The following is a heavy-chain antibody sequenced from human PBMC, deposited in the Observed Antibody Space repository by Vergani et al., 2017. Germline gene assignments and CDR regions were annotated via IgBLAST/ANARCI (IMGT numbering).Heavy chain of an antibody. J-gene: IGHJ5*01. CDR1: GFTFSSYW. Sequence: EVQLVESGGGLVQPGGSLRLSCAASGFTFSSYWMSWVRQAPGKGLEWVANIKQDGSEKYYVDSVKGRFTISRDNAKNSLYLQMNSLRAEDTAVYYCARMVPNYGDYNGFDYWGQGTLVTVSS. CDR2: IKQDGSEK. V-gene: IGHV3-7*01. CDR3: ARMVPNYGDYNGFDY. D-gene: IGHD4-17*01.